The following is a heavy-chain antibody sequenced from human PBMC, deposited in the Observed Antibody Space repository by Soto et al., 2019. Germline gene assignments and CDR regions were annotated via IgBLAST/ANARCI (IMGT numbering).Heavy chain of an antibody. V-gene: IGHV3-30*03. CDR3: VASALSFDF. Sequence: PGGSLRLSCVASGLTVSGKKYMAWVRQAPGKGPEWLAVISHDGDKEHISDSVKGRFAISRDNSKNTLYLQISSLKDEDTAVYQCVASALSFDFWGQGTPVTVSS. D-gene: IGHD3-16*02. CDR1: GLTVSGK. J-gene: IGHJ4*02. CDR2: ISHDGDKE.